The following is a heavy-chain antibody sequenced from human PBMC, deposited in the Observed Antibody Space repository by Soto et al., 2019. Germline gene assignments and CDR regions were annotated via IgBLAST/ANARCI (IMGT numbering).Heavy chain of an antibody. V-gene: IGHV3-23*01. CDR3: AKNSQLGNGGPAGD. CDR2: ISGSGGST. D-gene: IGHD1-1*01. Sequence: EVQLLESGGGLVQPGGSLRLSCAASGFTFSSYAMSWVRQAPGKGLEWVSAISGSGGSTYYADSVKGRFTISRDNSKNTLYLQMNSLRAEDKDVYYCAKNSQLGNGGPAGDWGQGTLVTVSS. J-gene: IGHJ4*02. CDR1: GFTFSSYA.